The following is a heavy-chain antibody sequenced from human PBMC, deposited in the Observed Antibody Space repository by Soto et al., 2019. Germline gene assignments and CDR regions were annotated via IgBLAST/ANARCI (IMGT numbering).Heavy chain of an antibody. CDR3: ARLSSSREFDY. J-gene: IGHJ4*02. V-gene: IGHV3-48*01. Sequence: GGSLRLSCAASGFTFSSYSMNWVRQAPGKGLEWISYISSSSSTIYYADSVKGRFTISRDNAKNSLYLQMNSLRAEDTAVYYCARLSSSREFDYWGQGTLVTVSS. CDR1: GFTFSSYS. CDR2: ISSSSSTI. D-gene: IGHD6-6*01.